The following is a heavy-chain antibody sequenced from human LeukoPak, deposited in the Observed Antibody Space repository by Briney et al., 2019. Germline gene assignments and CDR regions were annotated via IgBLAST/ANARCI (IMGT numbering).Heavy chain of an antibody. CDR1: GFTLSSYE. CDR2: ISSSGSTI. V-gene: IGHV3-48*03. J-gene: IGHJ4*02. D-gene: IGHD3-22*01. CDR3: ARVLSYYYDSSGYFTPYYFDY. Sequence: PGGSLRLSCAASGFTLSSYEMKWGRQAPGKGLEWVSYISSSGSTIYYADSVKGRFTISRDNAKNSLYLQMNSLRAEHTAVYYFARVLSYYYDSSGYFTPYYFDYWGQGTLVTVSS.